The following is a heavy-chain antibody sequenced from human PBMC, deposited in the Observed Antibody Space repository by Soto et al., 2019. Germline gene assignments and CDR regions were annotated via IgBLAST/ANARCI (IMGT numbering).Heavy chain of an antibody. CDR2: IGGVGAPI. J-gene: IGHJ4*02. Sequence: QVHLVESGGGLVKPGGSRRLSCVVSGFKFSDNYMTWIRQAPGKGLEWVSSIGGVGAPIYYTQSVKGRFTISRDNAKNSLYLQMYTLTAEDTAVYYCARSKEDWTHCHLDYWGQGALVTVSS. CDR1: GFKFSDNY. V-gene: IGHV3-11*01. D-gene: IGHD2-21*02. CDR3: ARSKEDWTHCHLDY.